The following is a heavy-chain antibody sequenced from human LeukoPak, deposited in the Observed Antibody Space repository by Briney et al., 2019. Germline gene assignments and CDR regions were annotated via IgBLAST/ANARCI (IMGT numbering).Heavy chain of an antibody. V-gene: IGHV4-39*07. Sequence: PSETLSLTCTVSGGSISSSSYYWGWIRQPPGKGLEWIGSIYYSGSTYYNPSLKSRVTISVDTSKNQFSLKLSSVTAADTAVYYCARGGDSYYYFDYWGQGTLVTVSS. CDR2: IYYSGST. CDR3: ARGGDSYYYFDY. J-gene: IGHJ4*02. CDR1: GGSISSSSYY. D-gene: IGHD5-18*01.